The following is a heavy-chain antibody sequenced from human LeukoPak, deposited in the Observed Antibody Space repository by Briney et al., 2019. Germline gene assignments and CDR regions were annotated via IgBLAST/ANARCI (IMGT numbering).Heavy chain of an antibody. CDR1: WFTVSSNY. D-gene: IGHD6-19*01. V-gene: IGHV3-53*01. CDR3: ARVASDTRGWYEFDY. Sequence: GGSLRLSCVASWFTVSSNYMCWLRQVSGEGLEFVSFISTSGTTDYADSVKGRFTISSDNSKNTLYLQMNSLRAEDTPVYYCARVASDTRGWYEFDYWGQGTLVTVSS. CDR2: ISTSGTT. J-gene: IGHJ4*02.